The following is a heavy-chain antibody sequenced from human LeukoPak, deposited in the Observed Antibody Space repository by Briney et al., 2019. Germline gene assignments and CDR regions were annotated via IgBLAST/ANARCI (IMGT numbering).Heavy chain of an antibody. J-gene: IGHJ6*03. Sequence: GASVKVSCKASGGTFSSYAISWVRQAPGQGLEWMGGIIPIFGTANYAQKFQGRVTITADKSTSTAYMELSSLRSEDTAVYYCARWSEYSYGSPTWYYYYYMDVWGKGTTVTVSS. V-gene: IGHV1-69*06. CDR1: GGTFSSYA. CDR3: ARWSEYSYGSPTWYYYYYMDV. D-gene: IGHD5-18*01. CDR2: IIPIFGTA.